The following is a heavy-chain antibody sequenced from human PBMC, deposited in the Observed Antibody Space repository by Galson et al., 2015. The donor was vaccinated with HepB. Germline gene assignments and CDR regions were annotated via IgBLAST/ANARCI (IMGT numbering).Heavy chain of an antibody. Sequence: SLRLSCAASGFTFSNYPISWARQAPGKGLEWDSAVSSGGDTTYYADSVKGRFTISRDNSKNTVYLQLNSLRAEDAALYYCAKEVVNENYFDYWGQGTQVTVSS. V-gene: IGHV3-23*01. J-gene: IGHJ4*02. D-gene: IGHD2-2*01. CDR2: VSSGGDTT. CDR1: GFTFSNYP. CDR3: AKEVVNENYFDY.